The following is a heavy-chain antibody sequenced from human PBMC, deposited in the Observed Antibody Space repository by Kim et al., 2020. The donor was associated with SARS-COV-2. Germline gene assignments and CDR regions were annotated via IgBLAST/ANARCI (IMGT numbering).Heavy chain of an antibody. J-gene: IGHJ3*01. D-gene: IGHD3-10*01. CDR3: ARLGSGSGTHGAPQF. CDR2: TDTSGDT. V-gene: IGHV4-34*01. CDR1: VGSSSGYF. Sequence: SETLSLTCAVYVGSSSGYFWTWIRQVPGKGLEWIGETDTSGDTRYNPSLQSRVPISVDTSKNQFSLKLISVTSAATAGYYCARLGSGSGTHGAPQFWGPG.